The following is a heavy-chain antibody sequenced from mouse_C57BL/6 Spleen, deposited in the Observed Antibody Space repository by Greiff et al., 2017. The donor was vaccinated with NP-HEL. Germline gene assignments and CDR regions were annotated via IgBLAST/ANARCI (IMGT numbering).Heavy chain of an antibody. D-gene: IGHD1-1*01. J-gene: IGHJ3*01. CDR1: GYTFTGYW. V-gene: IGHV1-9*01. CDR3: ARSGVYYYGSSAWFAY. CDR2: ILPGSGST. Sequence: QVQLQQSGAELMKPGASVKLSCKATGYTFTGYWIEWVKQRPGHGLEWIGEILPGSGSTNYNEKFKGKATFTADTSSNTAYMQLSSLTTEDSAIYYCARSGVYYYGSSAWFAYWCQGTLVTVSA.